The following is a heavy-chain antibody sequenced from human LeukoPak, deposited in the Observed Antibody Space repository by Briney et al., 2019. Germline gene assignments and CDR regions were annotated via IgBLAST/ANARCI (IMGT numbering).Heavy chain of an antibody. CDR3: VKYSNSCYDP. J-gene: IGHJ5*02. CDR2: ISSSGGGT. Sequence: GGSLRLSCSASGFTFSSYAMHWVRQAPGKGLEYVSAISSSGGGTYYADSVKGRFTISRDNSKNTLYLQMSGLRAEDTAVYYCVKYSNSCYDPWGQGTLVTVSS. V-gene: IGHV3-64D*06. D-gene: IGHD6-13*01. CDR1: GFTFSSYA.